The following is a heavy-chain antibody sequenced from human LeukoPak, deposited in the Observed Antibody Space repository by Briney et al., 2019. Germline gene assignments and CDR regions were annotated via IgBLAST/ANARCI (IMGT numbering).Heavy chain of an antibody. D-gene: IGHD3-22*01. CDR3: ARGPITTRSHFDY. CDR1: GGTFSSYA. Sequence: SVKVSCKASGGTFSSYAISWVRQAPGQGLEWMGGIIPIFATANYAQKFQGRVTITADESTSTAYMELSSLRSEDTAVYYCARGPITTRSHFDYWGLGTLVTVSS. V-gene: IGHV1-69*13. J-gene: IGHJ4*02. CDR2: IIPIFATA.